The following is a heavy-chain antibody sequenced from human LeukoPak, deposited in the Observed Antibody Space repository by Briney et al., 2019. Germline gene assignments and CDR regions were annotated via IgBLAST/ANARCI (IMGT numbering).Heavy chain of an antibody. Sequence: GSLRLSCAASGFTFSSSAMSWVRLAPGKGLEWVANIKEDGTETYYVDSVKGRFTISRDNAKNSLYLQMNSLRVEDTAVYYCAKEGRSLQTYWGQGTLVTVPS. D-gene: IGHD5-24*01. V-gene: IGHV3-7*03. CDR2: IKEDGTET. CDR1: GFTFSSSA. J-gene: IGHJ4*02. CDR3: AKEGRSLQTY.